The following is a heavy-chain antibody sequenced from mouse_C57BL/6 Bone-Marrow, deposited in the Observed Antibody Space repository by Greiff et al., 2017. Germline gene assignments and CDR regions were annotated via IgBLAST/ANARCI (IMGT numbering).Heavy chain of an antibody. Sequence: DVQLQESGPGLAKPSPSLSISCSVTGYSFTSDYWNWIRKFPGNKLEYMGYISYSGSTYYNPSRKSRISITRDTSKDQYYLQLKSVPTYDTATCYSARFTTVVPHWDFDVWGTGTTVTVSS. CDR1: GYSFTSDY. CDR3: ARFTTVVPHWDFDV. V-gene: IGHV3-8*01. J-gene: IGHJ1*03. CDR2: ISYSGST. D-gene: IGHD1-1*01.